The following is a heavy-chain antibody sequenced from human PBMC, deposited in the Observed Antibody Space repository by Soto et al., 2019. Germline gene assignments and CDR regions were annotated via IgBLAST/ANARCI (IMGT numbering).Heavy chain of an antibody. CDR1: GFKFSNYA. CDR3: AKDRRAGGNSAFYFDF. D-gene: IGHD3-16*01. V-gene: IGHV3-23*01. Sequence: GSLRLSCAASGFKFSNYAMSWVRQAPGKGLEWVSLISATGGGTYYADSVKGRFTISRDNSHNTLYLQVHSLTAEDTAVYYCAKDRRAGGNSAFYFDFWGQGAQVTVSS. CDR2: ISATGGGT. J-gene: IGHJ4*02.